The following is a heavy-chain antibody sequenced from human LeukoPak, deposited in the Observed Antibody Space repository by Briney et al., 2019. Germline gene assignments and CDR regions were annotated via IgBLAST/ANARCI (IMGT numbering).Heavy chain of an antibody. CDR2: VSGDGTKE. CDR3: ARDGHSGWCFEF. CDR1: GFTFSNYV. Sequence: SGGSLRLSCAASGFTFSNYVVHWVRQAPGKGLQWVAAVSGDGTKEYYPDSVKGRFTVSRDNSKNTLYLQMNSLRADDTAIYYCARDGHSGWCFEFWGQGTLVTVSS. D-gene: IGHD6-19*01. J-gene: IGHJ4*02. V-gene: IGHV3-30*04.